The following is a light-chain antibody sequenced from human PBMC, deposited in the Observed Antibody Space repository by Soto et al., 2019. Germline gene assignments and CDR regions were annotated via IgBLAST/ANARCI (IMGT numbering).Light chain of an antibody. V-gene: IGKV1-17*01. CDR3: LQHNAYPWT. CDR1: QDIGSN. Sequence: DIQMTQSPSSLSASVGARVTMTCRASQDIGSNLGWFQQKPGKAPKRLIYVASSLQSGVPSRFIGSGSGTEFTLTISSLQTEDFASYFWLQHNAYPWTFGQGT. J-gene: IGKJ1*01. CDR2: VAS.